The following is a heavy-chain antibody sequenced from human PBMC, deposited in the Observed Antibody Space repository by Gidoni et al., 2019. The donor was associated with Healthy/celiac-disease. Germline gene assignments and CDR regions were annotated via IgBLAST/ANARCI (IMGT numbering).Heavy chain of an antibody. V-gene: IGHV3-7*01. CDR1: GFTFSSYW. J-gene: IGHJ6*03. D-gene: IGHD3-3*01. CDR3: ARITIFGPFYYYYMDV. Sequence: EVQLVESGGGLVQPGGSLRLSCAASGFTFSSYWMSWVRQAPGKGLEWVANIKQDGSDKYFVDSVKGRFTISRDNAKNSLYLQMNSLRAEDTAVYYCARITIFGPFYYYYMDVWGKGTTVTVSS. CDR2: IKQDGSDK.